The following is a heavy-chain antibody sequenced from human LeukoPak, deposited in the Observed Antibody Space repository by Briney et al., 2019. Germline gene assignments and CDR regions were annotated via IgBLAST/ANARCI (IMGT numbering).Heavy chain of an antibody. CDR3: VRGGRYSYDY. CDR1: GFTFSAYW. CDR2: IRLDGSEK. V-gene: IGHV3-7*03. D-gene: IGHD2-15*01. Sequence: GGSLRLSCAASGFTFSAYWMSWVRQAPGKGLEWVANIRLDGSEKYYVDSVKGRFTISRDNAKNSFSLQMNSLRADDTAVYCCVRGGRYSYDYWGRGTLVTVSS. J-gene: IGHJ4*02.